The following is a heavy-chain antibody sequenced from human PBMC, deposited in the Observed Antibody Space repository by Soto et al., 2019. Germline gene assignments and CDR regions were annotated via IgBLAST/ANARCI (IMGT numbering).Heavy chain of an antibody. V-gene: IGHV1-69*12. D-gene: IGHD6-13*01. J-gene: IGHJ4*02. Sequence: QVQLVQSGPEVKKPGSTVNVSCKASGGTSNTYPISWVRQAPGQGLEWMGGIIPIFGTSNYAQKFQGRVTITADVSTSTGYMELSSLRSDDTAVYYCATFEKQQLNYFDSWGQGTLVTVSS. CDR3: ATFEKQQLNYFDS. CDR1: GGTSNTYP. CDR2: IIPIFGTS.